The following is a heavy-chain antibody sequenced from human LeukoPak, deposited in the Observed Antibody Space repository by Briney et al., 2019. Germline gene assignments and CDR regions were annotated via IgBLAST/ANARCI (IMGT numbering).Heavy chain of an antibody. CDR3: AKRFKQRPYYFDY. V-gene: IGHV3-23*01. Sequence: GGSLRLSCAASGFTFSSYAMSWVRQAPGKGLEWVSAISGSGGSIYYADSVKGRFTISRDNSANTLHLQMNSLRAEDTAIYYCAKRFKQRPYYFDYWGQGTLVTVSS. J-gene: IGHJ4*02. CDR2: ISGSGGSI. D-gene: IGHD6-25*01. CDR1: GFTFSSYA.